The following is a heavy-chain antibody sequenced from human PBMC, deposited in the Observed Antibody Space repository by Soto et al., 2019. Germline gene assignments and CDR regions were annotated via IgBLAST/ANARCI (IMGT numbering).Heavy chain of an antibody. V-gene: IGHV4-39*01. CDR3: ASRTSSGWYDS. J-gene: IGHJ5*01. Sequence: PSETLSLTCTVSGGSISSGGYYWAWFRQPPGRGLEWTGSIYYSGRTYYNPSLKSRVTISVDTSQTQFSLKLTSVTAADTAVYYCASRTSSGWYDSWGQGTLVTVSS. D-gene: IGHD6-19*01. CDR2: IYYSGRT. CDR1: GGSISSGGYY.